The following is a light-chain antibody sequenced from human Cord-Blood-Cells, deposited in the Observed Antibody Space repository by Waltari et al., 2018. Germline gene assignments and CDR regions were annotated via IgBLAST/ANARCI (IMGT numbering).Light chain of an antibody. CDR1: QSISSW. Sequence: DIQMIQSPATLSASVGDRVTITCRASQSISSWLAWYQQKPGKATKLLIYDASSLESGVPSRFSGSGSGTEFTLTISSLQPDDFATYYCQQYNSYPYTFGQGIKREIK. J-gene: IGKJ2*01. V-gene: IGKV1-5*01. CDR3: QQYNSYPYT. CDR2: DAS.